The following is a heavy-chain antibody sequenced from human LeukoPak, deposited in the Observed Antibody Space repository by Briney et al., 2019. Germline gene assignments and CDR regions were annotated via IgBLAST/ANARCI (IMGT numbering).Heavy chain of an antibody. CDR2: IIPIFGTA. CDR3: ARDLFSSSWPFDY. V-gene: IGHV1-69*05. D-gene: IGHD6-13*01. Sequence: SVKVSCKASGGTFSSYAISWVRQAPGQGLEWMGRIIPIFGTANYAQKFQGRVTITTDESTSTAYMELSSLRSEDTAVYYCARDLFSSSWPFDYWGQETLVTVSS. J-gene: IGHJ4*02. CDR1: GGTFSSYA.